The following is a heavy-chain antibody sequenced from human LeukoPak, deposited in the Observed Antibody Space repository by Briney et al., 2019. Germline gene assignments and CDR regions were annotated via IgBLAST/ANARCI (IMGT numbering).Heavy chain of an antibody. CDR1: GLTFSSYW. D-gene: IGHD3-10*01. V-gene: IGHV3-74*01. CDR2: INSDGSST. Sequence: PGGSLRLSCAASGLTFSSYWMHWVRQAPGKGLVWVSRINSDGSSTSYADTVKGRFTISRDNAKNTLYLQMNSLRAEDTAVYYCARGAAYGSGSYFGYWGQGTLVTVSS. CDR3: ARGAAYGSGSYFGY. J-gene: IGHJ4*02.